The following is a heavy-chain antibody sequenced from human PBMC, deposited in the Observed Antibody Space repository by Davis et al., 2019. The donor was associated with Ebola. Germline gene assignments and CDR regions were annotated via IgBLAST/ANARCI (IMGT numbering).Heavy chain of an antibody. CDR1: GFTFSSYG. Sequence: GESLKISCAASGFTFSSYGMHWVRQAPGKGLEWVAVIWYDGSNKYYADSVKGRFTISRDNSKNTLYLQMNSLRAEDTAVHYCAKARRGALRFLEWLLLDYWGQGTLVTVSS. CDR3: AKARRGALRFLEWLLLDY. V-gene: IGHV3-30*02. J-gene: IGHJ4*02. D-gene: IGHD3-3*01. CDR2: IWYDGSNK.